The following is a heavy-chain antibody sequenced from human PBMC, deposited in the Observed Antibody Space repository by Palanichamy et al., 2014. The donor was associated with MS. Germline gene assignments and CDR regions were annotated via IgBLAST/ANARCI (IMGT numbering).Heavy chain of an antibody. Sequence: VQPGRSLRLSCSASGFTFGDHGVSWFRQAPGQGLEWVGLHRSKTYTGTTEYAASVKGRFTISRDDSRSIAYLQMDSLKTEDTAVYYCTRDPVKLEPAPPFYYGMDLWGQGTTVTVSS. V-gene: IGHV3-49*03. CDR3: TRDPVKLEPAPPFYYGMDL. J-gene: IGHJ6*01. D-gene: IGHD1-14*01. CDR1: GFTFGDHG. CDR2: HRSKTYTGTT.